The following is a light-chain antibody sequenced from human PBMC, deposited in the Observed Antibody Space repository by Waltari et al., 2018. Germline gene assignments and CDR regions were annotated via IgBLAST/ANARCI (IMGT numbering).Light chain of an antibody. Sequence: QSALTQPASVSGSPGQSIAISCTGTSSDVGAYNYVSWYQQHPGKAPKVIIYDVSKQPSGISSRFSGSKSDNTASLTISGLQAEDEADYFCYSFAGYTTFYVFGSGTKVTVL. J-gene: IGLJ1*01. V-gene: IGLV2-23*02. CDR3: YSFAGYTTFYV. CDR1: SSDVGAYNY. CDR2: DVS.